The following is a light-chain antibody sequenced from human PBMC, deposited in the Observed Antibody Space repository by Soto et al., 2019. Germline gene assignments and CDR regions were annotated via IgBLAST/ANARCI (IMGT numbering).Light chain of an antibody. J-gene: IGKJ1*01. Sequence: DIQMTQSPSTLSVSVGDRVTITCRASQTISSWLARYQQKPGKAPKLLIYKASTLKSGVPSRFSGSGSGTEFTLTISSLQPDDFATYYCQHYNSYSEAFGQGSKVDIX. CDR2: KAS. CDR1: QTISSW. V-gene: IGKV1-5*03. CDR3: QHYNSYSEA.